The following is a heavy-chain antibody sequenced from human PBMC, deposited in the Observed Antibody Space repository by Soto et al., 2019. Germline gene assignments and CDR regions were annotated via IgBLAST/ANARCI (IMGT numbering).Heavy chain of an antibody. CDR1: GFTFNYYA. J-gene: IGHJ4*02. CDR3: ARDRGGYSGLDH. D-gene: IGHD2-21*02. Sequence: QVQLVESGGGVVQPGGSLRLSCTASGFTFNYYAIYWVRQAPGKGLECVAVISKDGGNKSYSDSVKGRFGISRDNSKNTLYLHMNSLRGEDTALYYCARDRGGYSGLDHWGQGTLVTVSS. V-gene: IGHV3-30*09. CDR2: ISKDGGNK.